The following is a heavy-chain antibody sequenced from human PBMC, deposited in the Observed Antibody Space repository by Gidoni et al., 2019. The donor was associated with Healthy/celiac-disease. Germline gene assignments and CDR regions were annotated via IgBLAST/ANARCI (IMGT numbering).Heavy chain of an antibody. V-gene: IGHV3-30*18. CDR2: ISYDGSNK. D-gene: IGHD2-2*01. CDR3: AKDRGLCSSTSCYLVYGMDV. J-gene: IGHJ6*02. CDR1: GFTFSSYG. Sequence: QVQLVESGGGVVQPGRSLRLSCAASGFTFSSYGMHGVRQAPGKGLEWVAVISYDGSNKYYADSVKGRFTISRDNSKNTLYLQMNSLRAEDTAVYYCAKDRGLCSSTSCYLVYGMDVWGQGTTVTVSS.